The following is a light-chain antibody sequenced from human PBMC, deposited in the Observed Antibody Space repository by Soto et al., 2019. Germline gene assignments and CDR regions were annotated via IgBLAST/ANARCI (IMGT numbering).Light chain of an antibody. J-gene: IGKJ5*01. V-gene: IGKV3-15*01. CDR3: QQYNNWPPVT. CDR1: HSVNTN. Sequence: IVMTQSPATLSVSPGERATLSCRASHSVNTNLAWYQQKPGRAPRLLIYAASIRASGFPARFSGSGSGTEFTLTISSLQSEDSAVYYCQQYNNWPPVTFGQGTRLEIK. CDR2: AAS.